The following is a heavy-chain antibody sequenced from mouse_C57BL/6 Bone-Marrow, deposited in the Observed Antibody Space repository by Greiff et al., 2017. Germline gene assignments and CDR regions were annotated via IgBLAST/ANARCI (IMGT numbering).Heavy chain of an antibody. V-gene: IGHV1-55*01. CDR2: IYPGSGSP. Sequence: QVQLQQPGAELVKPGASVKMSCKASGYTFTSYWITWVKQRPGQGLEWIGDIYPGSGSPNYNEKFKSKATLTVDTSSSTAYMQLSSLTSEDSAVYDCARDYYGSISFAYWGQGTLVTVSA. J-gene: IGHJ3*01. D-gene: IGHD1-1*01. CDR3: ARDYYGSISFAY. CDR1: GYTFTSYW.